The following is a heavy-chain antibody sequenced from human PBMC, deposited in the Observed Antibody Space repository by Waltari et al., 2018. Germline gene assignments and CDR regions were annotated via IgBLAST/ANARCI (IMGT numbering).Heavy chain of an antibody. J-gene: IGHJ3*02. CDR2: INWNSGSI. V-gene: IGHV3-9*01. D-gene: IGHD3-22*01. Sequence: TFDDYAMHWVRQAPGKGLEWVAGINWNSGSIGYGDSVKGRFTISRDNARNSLYLQMNSLTAEDTALYYCVKKNDEVYDRNGLVYDAFDMWGQGTMVSVSS. CDR1: TFDDYA. CDR3: VKKNDEVYDRNGLVYDAFDM.